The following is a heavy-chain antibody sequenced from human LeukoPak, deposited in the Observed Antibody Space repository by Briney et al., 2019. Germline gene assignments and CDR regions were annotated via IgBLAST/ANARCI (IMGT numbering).Heavy chain of an antibody. V-gene: IGHV4-61*02. J-gene: IGHJ4*02. CDR2: IYTSGST. CDR1: GGSISSGSYY. CDR3: ARVTTGGYYNC. D-gene: IGHD3-22*01. Sequence: SQTLSLTCTVSGGSISSGSYYGSWIRQPAGKGLEWIGRIYTSGSTNYNPSLKSRVTISVDTSKNQYSLNLSSVTAADTAVYYCARVTTGGYYNCWGQGTLVTVSS.